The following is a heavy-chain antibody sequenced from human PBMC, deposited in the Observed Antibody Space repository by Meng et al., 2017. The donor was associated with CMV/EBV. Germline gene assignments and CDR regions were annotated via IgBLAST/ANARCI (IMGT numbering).Heavy chain of an antibody. V-gene: IGHV4-4*02. Sequence: SETLSLTCAVSGGSISSSNWWSWVRQPPGKGLEWIGEIYHSGSTNYNPSLKSRVTISVDKSKNQFSLKLSSVTAADTAVYYFARAGWNASYCSSTSCTNWFDPWGQGTLVTVSS. CDR2: IYHSGST. D-gene: IGHD2-2*01. CDR3: ARAGWNASYCSSTSCTNWFDP. J-gene: IGHJ5*02. CDR1: GGSISSSNW.